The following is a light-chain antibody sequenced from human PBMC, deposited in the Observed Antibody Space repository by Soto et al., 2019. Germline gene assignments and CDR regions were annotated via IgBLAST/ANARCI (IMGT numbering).Light chain of an antibody. CDR3: QHYTNWPLT. Sequence: EIVMTQSPATLSVSPGERATLSCRASHSVSTRLAWYQQKPGQAPRLLIYDASTMATGLPARFSGSGSGTDFTLTISSLQSEDFAVYYCQHYTNWPLTFGGGTKVEIK. V-gene: IGKV3-15*01. CDR2: DAS. J-gene: IGKJ4*01. CDR1: HSVSTR.